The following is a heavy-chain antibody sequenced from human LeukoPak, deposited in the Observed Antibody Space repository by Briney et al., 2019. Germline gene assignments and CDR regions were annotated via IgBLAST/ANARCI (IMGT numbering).Heavy chain of an antibody. CDR1: GFTFSSYW. D-gene: IGHD3-3*01. J-gene: IGHJ4*02. V-gene: IGHV3-7*01. CDR3: ARELYPQYYDFWSGYYGLDY. CDR2: IKQDGSEK. Sequence: GGSLRLSCAASGFTFSSYWMSWVRQAPGKGLEWVANIKQDGSEKYYVDSVKGRFTISRDNAKNSLYLQMNSLRAEDTAVYYCARELYPQYYDFWSGYYGLDYWGQGTLVTVSS.